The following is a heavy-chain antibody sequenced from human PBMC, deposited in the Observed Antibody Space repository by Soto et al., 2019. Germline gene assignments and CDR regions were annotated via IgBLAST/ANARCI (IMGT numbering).Heavy chain of an antibody. J-gene: IGHJ4*02. V-gene: IGHV3-33*01. CDR2: IWYDGSNK. Sequence: GGSLRLSCAASGFTFSSYGMHWVRQAPGKGLEWVAAIWYDGSNKYYADSVKGRFTISSDNSKNTLYLQMNSLRAEDTAVYYCARDEAGYYDSSGYYYYFDYWGQGTLVTVSS. D-gene: IGHD3-22*01. CDR1: GFTFSSYG. CDR3: ARDEAGYYDSSGYYYYFDY.